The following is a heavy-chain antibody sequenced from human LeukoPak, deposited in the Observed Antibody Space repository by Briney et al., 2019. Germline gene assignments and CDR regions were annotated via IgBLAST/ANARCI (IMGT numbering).Heavy chain of an antibody. J-gene: IGHJ5*02. Sequence: GASVKVSCKASGYTFTGCFMHWVRQAPGQGLEWMGWISAYNGSTNYAQKLQGRVTMTTDTSTSTAYMELRSLRSDDTAVYYCARLGNSADWFDPWGQGTLVTVSS. CDR3: ARLGNSADWFDP. V-gene: IGHV1-18*04. D-gene: IGHD4-23*01. CDR2: ISAYNGST. CDR1: GYTFTGCF.